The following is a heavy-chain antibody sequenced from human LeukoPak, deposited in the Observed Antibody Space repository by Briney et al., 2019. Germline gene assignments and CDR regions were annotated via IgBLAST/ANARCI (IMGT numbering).Heavy chain of an antibody. CDR2: IIPILGIA. CDR1: GDTFSSYA. CDR3: ARDDAAGQTEAIDY. V-gene: IGHV1-69*04. Sequence: ASVKVSCKASGDTFSSYAISWVRQAPGQGLEWMGRIIPILGIANYAQKFQGRVTITADKSTSTAYMELSSLRSEDTAVYYCARDDAAGQTEAIDYWGQGTLVTVSS. D-gene: IGHD6-13*01. J-gene: IGHJ4*02.